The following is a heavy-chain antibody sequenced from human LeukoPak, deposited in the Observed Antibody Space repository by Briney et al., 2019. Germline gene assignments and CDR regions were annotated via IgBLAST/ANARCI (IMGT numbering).Heavy chain of an antibody. Sequence: GGSLRLSCAASGFTFSSYAMHWVRQAPGKGLEYVSAISSNGGSTYYANSVKGRFTISRDNSKNTLYLQMGSLRAEDMAVYYCARKVYSSGQIDYWGQGTLVTVSS. V-gene: IGHV3-64*01. CDR1: GFTFSSYA. D-gene: IGHD6-19*01. J-gene: IGHJ4*02. CDR3: ARKVYSSGQIDY. CDR2: ISSNGGST.